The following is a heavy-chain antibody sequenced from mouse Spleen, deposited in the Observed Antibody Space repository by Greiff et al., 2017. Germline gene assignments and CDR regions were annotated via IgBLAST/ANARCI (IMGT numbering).Heavy chain of an antibody. CDR2: INPNNGGT. CDR1: GYTFTDYN. Sequence: VQLKESGPELVKPGASVKIPCKASGYTFTDYNMDWVKQSHGKSLEWIGDINPNNGGTIYNQKFKGKATLTVDKSSSTAYMELRSLTSEDTAVYYCARQNDGSYYFDYWGQGTTLTVSS. J-gene: IGHJ2*01. V-gene: IGHV1-18*01. CDR3: ARQNDGSYYFDY. D-gene: IGHD1-1*02.